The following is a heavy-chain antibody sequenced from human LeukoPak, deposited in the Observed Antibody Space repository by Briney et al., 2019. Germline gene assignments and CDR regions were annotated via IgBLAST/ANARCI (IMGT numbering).Heavy chain of an antibody. CDR1: GFTFSSYD. D-gene: IGHD6-13*01. V-gene: IGHV3-30*02. Sequence: SGGSLRLSCAASGFTFSSYDKHWVRQAPGKGLEWVAFVRSDGSNKFYADSVKGRFTISRDNSKNTLYLQMNSLRTEDTAVYYCVSRDLDHWGQGTLVTVSS. CDR2: VRSDGSNK. J-gene: IGHJ4*02. CDR3: VSRDLDH.